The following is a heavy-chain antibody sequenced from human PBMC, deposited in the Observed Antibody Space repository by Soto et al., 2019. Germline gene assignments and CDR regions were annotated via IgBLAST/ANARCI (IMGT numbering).Heavy chain of an antibody. J-gene: IGHJ3*02. CDR3: ARTQRWRPGAFDI. Sequence: SGPTLVNPTQPLTLTCTFSGFSLSTSGMRVSWIRQPPGKALEWLARIDWDDDKFYSTSLKTRLTISKDTSKNQVVLTMTNMDPVDTATYYCARTQRWRPGAFDIWGQGTMVTVSS. D-gene: IGHD6-25*01. CDR1: GFSLSTSGMR. CDR2: IDWDDDK. V-gene: IGHV2-70*04.